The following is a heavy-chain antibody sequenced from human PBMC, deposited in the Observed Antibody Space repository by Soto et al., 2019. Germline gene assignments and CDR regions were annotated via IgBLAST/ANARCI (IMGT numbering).Heavy chain of an antibody. CDR3: AMTETTLYNWFDP. Sequence: QVQLQESGPGLVKPSETLSLTCTVSGGSISGYYWSWIRQSPGKGLEWIGHIYYSGTTKYNPSLKSRVTMSVDTSKKQFSLRLISVTAADTAVYYCAMTETTLYNWFDPWGQGTLVTVSS. CDR2: IYYSGTT. CDR1: GGSISGYY. J-gene: IGHJ5*02. V-gene: IGHV4-59*12. D-gene: IGHD3-16*01.